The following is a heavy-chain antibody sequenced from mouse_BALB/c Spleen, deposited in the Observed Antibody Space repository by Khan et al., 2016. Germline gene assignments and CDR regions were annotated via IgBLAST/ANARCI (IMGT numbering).Heavy chain of an antibody. Sequence: EVQLQESGPGLVKPSQSLSLTCTVTGYSITSDYAWHWIRQFPGNKLEWMGYISYSGSTSYNPSLRSRVSITRDTSKNQFFLQLNSVTTEDTATYYCARSLVAARYSDVWGAGTTVTVSS. D-gene: IGHD1-1*01. CDR3: ARSLVAARYSDV. CDR1: GYSITSDYA. J-gene: IGHJ1*01. CDR2: ISYSGST. V-gene: IGHV3-2*02.